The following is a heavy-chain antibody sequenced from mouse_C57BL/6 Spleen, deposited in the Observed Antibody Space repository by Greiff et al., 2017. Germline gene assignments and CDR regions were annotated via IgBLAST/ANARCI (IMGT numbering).Heavy chain of an antibody. Sequence: VQLQQPGAELVMPGASVKLSCKASGYTFTSYWMHWVKQRPGQGLEWIGEIDPSDSYTNYNQKFKGKSTLTVDKSSSTAYMQLSSLTSEDSAVYYCARKAYSNSWFAYWGQGTLVTVSA. J-gene: IGHJ3*01. CDR1: GYTFTSYW. CDR2: IDPSDSYT. D-gene: IGHD2-5*01. V-gene: IGHV1-69*01. CDR3: ARKAYSNSWFAY.